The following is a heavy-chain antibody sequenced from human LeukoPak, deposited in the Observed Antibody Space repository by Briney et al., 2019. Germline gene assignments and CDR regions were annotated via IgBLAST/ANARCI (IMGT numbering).Heavy chain of an antibody. D-gene: IGHD6-13*01. J-gene: IGHJ4*02. Sequence: GGSLRLSCAASGFTFSDHYMIWLRQAPGKGLEAISYISHNGETKYYADSVKGRLSISRDNTKSSLYLQMNSLRVEDTAVYYCARDRHGYFDYWGQGTLVTVSS. CDR3: ARDRHGYFDY. CDR2: ISHNGETK. CDR1: GFTFSDHY. V-gene: IGHV3-11*01.